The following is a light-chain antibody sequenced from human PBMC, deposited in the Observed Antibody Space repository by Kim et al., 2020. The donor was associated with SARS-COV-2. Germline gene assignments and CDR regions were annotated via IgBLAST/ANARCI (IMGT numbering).Light chain of an antibody. CDR2: HKN. CDR3: NSRDSSGNHVV. V-gene: IGLV3-19*01. CDR1: SLRSYY. J-gene: IGLJ3*02. Sequence: SSELTQDPAVSVALGQTVRITCQGDSLRSYYASWYQQKPGQAPVLVIYHKNYRPSGIPDRFSGSNSGNTASLTITGAQAEDEADYYCNSRDSSGNHVVFGGGTQLTVL.